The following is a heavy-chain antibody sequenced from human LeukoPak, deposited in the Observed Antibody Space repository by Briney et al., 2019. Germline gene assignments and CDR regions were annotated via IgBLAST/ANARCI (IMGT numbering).Heavy chain of an antibody. D-gene: IGHD2-2*01. CDR3: AARVVPAAIGY. J-gene: IGHJ4*02. V-gene: IGHV4-59*04. CDR1: GASISSYY. Sequence: SETLSLTCTVSGASISSYYWSWIRQPPGKGLEWIASRHYRGTTNYNPSLKSRVTISVDTSKNQFSLKLSSVTAADTAVYYCAARVVPAAIGYWDQGTLVTVSS. CDR2: RHYRGTT.